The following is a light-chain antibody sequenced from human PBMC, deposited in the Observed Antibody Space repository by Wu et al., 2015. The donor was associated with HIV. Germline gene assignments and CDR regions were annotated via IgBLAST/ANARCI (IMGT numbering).Light chain of an antibody. CDR3: QQSYNLPRT. CDR2: AAS. J-gene: IGKJ1*01. V-gene: IGKV1-39*01. CDR1: QNISNQ. Sequence: DIEMTQSPSSLSASVGDRVTITCRSSQNISNQLNWYQQKVGKAPKFLIYAASSLQSGVPSRFSGSGSGTDFTLTISSLQAEDFATYFCQQSYNLPRTFGQGTKVEIK.